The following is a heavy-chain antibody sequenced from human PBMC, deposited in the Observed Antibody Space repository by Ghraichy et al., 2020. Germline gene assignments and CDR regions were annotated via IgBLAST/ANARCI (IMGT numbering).Heavy chain of an antibody. CDR1: GYTFTSYG. J-gene: IGHJ5*02. D-gene: IGHD3-3*01. CDR2: ISAYNGNT. CDR3: ARAEGGRLLEWLPNWFVP. Sequence: ASVKVSCKASGYTFTSYGISWVRQAPGQGLEGMGWISAYNGNTNYAQNLQGRVTMTTDTPTSTAYMELGSLSSDDTAVYYCARAEGGRLLEWLPNWFVPWRQGSLVTVPS. V-gene: IGHV1-18*04.